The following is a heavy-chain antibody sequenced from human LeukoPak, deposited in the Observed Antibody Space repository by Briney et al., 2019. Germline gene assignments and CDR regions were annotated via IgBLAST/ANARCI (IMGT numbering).Heavy chain of an antibody. CDR3: ARGDGYCSGGSCMIFDY. D-gene: IGHD2-15*01. CDR1: GYTFNSYG. CDR2: ISAYNGYT. Sequence: GASVKVSCKTSGYTFNSYGISWVRQAPGQGLEWMGWISAYNGYTNYAQKLQGRVTMTTDASTSTAYMELRSLRSDDTAVYYCARGDGYCSGGSCMIFDYWGQGTLVTVSS. V-gene: IGHV1-18*01. J-gene: IGHJ4*02.